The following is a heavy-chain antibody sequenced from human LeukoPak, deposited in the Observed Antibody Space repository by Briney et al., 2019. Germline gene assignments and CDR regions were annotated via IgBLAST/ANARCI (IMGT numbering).Heavy chain of an antibody. CDR2: INHRGST. V-gene: IGHV4-34*01. CDR3: ARLKYSSGWNGAFDI. Sequence: SETLSLTCTVYGGSFSPYYWNWIRQPPGKGLEWIGEINHRGSTTYNPSLKSRVTISLDTSKNQFSLKLSSVTAADTAVYYCARLKYSSGWNGAFDIWGQGTMVTVSS. D-gene: IGHD6-19*01. J-gene: IGHJ3*02. CDR1: GGSFSPYY.